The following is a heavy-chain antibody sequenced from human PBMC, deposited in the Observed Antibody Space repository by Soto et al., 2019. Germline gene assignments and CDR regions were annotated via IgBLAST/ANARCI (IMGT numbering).Heavy chain of an antibody. D-gene: IGHD6-13*01. J-gene: IGHJ6*02. CDR1: GYTFTGYY. CDR3: ARDVIAAAGRYYYYYGMDV. V-gene: IGHV1-2*02. Sequence: ASVKVSCKASGYTFTGYYMHWVRQAPGQGLEWMGWINPNSGGTNYAQKFQGRVTMTRDTSISTAYMELSRLRSDDTAVYYCARDVIAAAGRYYYYYGMDVWGQGTTVTVS. CDR2: INPNSGGT.